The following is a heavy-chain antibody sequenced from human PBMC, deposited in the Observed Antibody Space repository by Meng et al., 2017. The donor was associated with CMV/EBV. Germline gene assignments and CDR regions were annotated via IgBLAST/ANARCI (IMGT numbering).Heavy chain of an antibody. D-gene: IGHD1-26*01. CDR3: TRSLDTWGSPYY. J-gene: IGHJ4*02. CDR1: GYRFITSD. Sequence: ASVKVSCKASGYRFITSDIMWVRQAPGQGLEWMGWISPYNDKRNYAQKIEGRVTLTTDTSTSTAYMELTNLRSDDTAVYYCTRSLDTWGSPYYWGQGTLVTVSS. V-gene: IGHV1-18*01. CDR2: ISPYNDKR.